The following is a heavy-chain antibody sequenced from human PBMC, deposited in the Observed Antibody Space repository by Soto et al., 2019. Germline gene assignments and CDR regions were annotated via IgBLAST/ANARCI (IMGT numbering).Heavy chain of an antibody. D-gene: IGHD2-21*02. CDR2: ISYDGSNK. Sequence: QVQLVESGGGVVQPGRSLRLSCAASGFTFSSYGMHWVRQAPGKGLEWVAVISYDGSNKYYADSVKGRFTISRDNSKNTLYLQMNSLRAEDTAVYYCAKGQVTVVTPGYCQHWGQGTLVTVSS. CDR1: GFTFSSYG. V-gene: IGHV3-30*18. J-gene: IGHJ1*01. CDR3: AKGQVTVVTPGYCQH.